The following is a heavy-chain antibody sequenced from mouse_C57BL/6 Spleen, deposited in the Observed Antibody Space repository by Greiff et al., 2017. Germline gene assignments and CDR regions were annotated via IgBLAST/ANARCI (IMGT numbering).Heavy chain of an antibody. V-gene: IGHV1-76*01. CDR3: AREGVLRP. Sequence: VQLQQSGAELVRPGASVKLSCKASGYTFTDSYINWVKQRPGQGLEWIARIYPGSGNTYYNEKFKGKATLTAEKSSSTASMQLSSLTSEDSAVYFCAREGVLRPWGQGTLVTVSA. J-gene: IGHJ3*01. CDR2: IYPGSGNT. CDR1: GYTFTDSY. D-gene: IGHD1-2*01.